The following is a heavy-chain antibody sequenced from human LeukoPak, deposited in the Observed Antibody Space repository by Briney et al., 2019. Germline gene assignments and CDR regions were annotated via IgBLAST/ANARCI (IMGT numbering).Heavy chain of an antibody. Sequence: GGSLRLSCAASGFTFSSYGMHWVRQAPGKGLEWVAVIWYDGSNKYYADSVKGRFTISRDNSKNTLYLQMNSLRAEDTAVYYCARDPGSFVVVPATMGDYWGQGTLVTVSS. CDR3: ARDPGSFVVVPATMGDY. D-gene: IGHD2-2*01. V-gene: IGHV3-33*01. CDR2: IWYDGSNK. J-gene: IGHJ4*02. CDR1: GFTFSSYG.